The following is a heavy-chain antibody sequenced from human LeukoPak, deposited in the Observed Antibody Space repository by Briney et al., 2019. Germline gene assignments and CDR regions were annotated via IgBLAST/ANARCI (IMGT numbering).Heavy chain of an antibody. CDR1: GGSFSGYY. CDR2: INHSGST. Sequence: PSETLSLTCAVYGGSFSGYYWSWIRQPPGKGLEWIGEINHSGSTNYNPSLKSRVTISVDTSKNQFSLKLSSVTAADTAVYYCARGLSVKKRRGKAVAGTSGSDYWGQGTLVTVSS. CDR3: ARGLSVKKRRGKAVAGTSGSDY. D-gene: IGHD6-19*01. V-gene: IGHV4-34*01. J-gene: IGHJ4*02.